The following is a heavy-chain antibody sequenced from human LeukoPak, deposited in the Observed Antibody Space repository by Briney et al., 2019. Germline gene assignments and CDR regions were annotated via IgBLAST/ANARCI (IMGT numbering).Heavy chain of an antibody. D-gene: IGHD3-3*01. Sequence: SETLPLTCTVSGGSINSYYWSWIRQPPGKGLEWIGYVYYSGSTNYNPSLKSRVTISVDTSKNQFSLKLSSVTAADTAVYYCARQYYGDPYGMDVWGQGTTVTVSS. V-gene: IGHV4-59*08. CDR1: GGSINSYY. CDR3: ARQYYGDPYGMDV. CDR2: VYYSGST. J-gene: IGHJ6*02.